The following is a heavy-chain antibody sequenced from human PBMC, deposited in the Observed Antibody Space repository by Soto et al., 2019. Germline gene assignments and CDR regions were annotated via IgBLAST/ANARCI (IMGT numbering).Heavy chain of an antibody. D-gene: IGHD2-15*01. J-gene: IGHJ4*02. CDR2: ISGSGGST. V-gene: IGHV3-23*01. CDR1: GFTFSSYA. CDR3: AKGPWYCSDGSCYSNDPPAY. Sequence: GGSLRLSCAASGFTFSSYAMSWVRQAPGKGLEWVSAISGSGGSTYYADSVKGRFTISRDNSKNTLYLQMNSLRAEDTAVYYCAKGPWYCSDGSCYSNDPPAYWSQGTLVTVSS.